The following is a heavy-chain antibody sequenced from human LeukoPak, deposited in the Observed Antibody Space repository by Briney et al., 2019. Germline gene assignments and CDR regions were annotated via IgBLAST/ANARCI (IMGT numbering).Heavy chain of an antibody. CDR1: GGTFSSYA. Sequence: PVKVSCKASGGTFSSYAISWVRQAPGQGLEWMGGIIPIFGTANYAQKFQGRVTITADESTSTAYMELSSLRSEDTAVYYCARDGFPLGYYFDYWGQGTLVTVSS. V-gene: IGHV1-69*13. J-gene: IGHJ4*02. CDR3: ARDGFPLGYYFDY. CDR2: IIPIFGTA. D-gene: IGHD3-22*01.